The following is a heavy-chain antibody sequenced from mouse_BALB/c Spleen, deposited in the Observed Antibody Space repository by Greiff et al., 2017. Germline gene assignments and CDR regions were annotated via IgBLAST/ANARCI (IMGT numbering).Heavy chain of an antibody. V-gene: IGHV5-17*02. J-gene: IGHJ4*01. CDR3: ARWDYYGSSYYYYAMDY. CDR1: GFTFSSFG. Sequence: EVNVVESGGGLVQPGGSRKLSCAASGFTFSSFGMHWVRQAPEKGLEWVAYISSGSSTIYYADTVKGRFTISRDNPKNTLFLQMTSLRSEDTAMYYCARWDYYGSSYYYYAMDYWGQGTSVTVSS. CDR2: ISSGSSTI. D-gene: IGHD1-1*01.